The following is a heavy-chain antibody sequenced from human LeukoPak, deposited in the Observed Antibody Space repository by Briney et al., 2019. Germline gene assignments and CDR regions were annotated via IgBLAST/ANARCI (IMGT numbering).Heavy chain of an antibody. Sequence: GGSLRLSCAASGFTFSSYGMHWVRQAPGKGLEWVAFIRYDGSNKYYADSVKGRFTISRDNSKNTLYLQMNSLRAEDTAVYYCAKTSKYSSGWYGNYYYVDVWGKGTTVTISS. D-gene: IGHD6-19*01. CDR1: GFTFSSYG. CDR3: AKTSKYSSGWYGNYYYVDV. J-gene: IGHJ6*03. CDR2: IRYDGSNK. V-gene: IGHV3-30*02.